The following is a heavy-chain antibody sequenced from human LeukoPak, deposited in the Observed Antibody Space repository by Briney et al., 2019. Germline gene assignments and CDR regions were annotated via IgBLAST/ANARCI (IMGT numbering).Heavy chain of an antibody. D-gene: IGHD3-22*01. CDR2: IGGSDGTT. CDR3: AKRDSSGSYPYYFDY. V-gene: IGHV3-23*01. CDR1: GFTFSSYS. Sequence: GGSLRLSCAASGFTFSSYSMNWVRQAPGKGLEWVSAIGGSDGTTYYADSVKGRFTISRDNSKDTLYLQMNSLRVEDTAAYYCAKRDSSGSYPYYFDYWGQGTLVTVSS. J-gene: IGHJ4*02.